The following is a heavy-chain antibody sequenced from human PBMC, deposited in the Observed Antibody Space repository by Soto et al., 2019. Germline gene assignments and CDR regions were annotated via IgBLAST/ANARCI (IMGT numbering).Heavy chain of an antibody. CDR3: AGGRAKHCTNGVCYYYYYISV. D-gene: IGHD2-8*01. Sequence: HPGGSLRLSCAASGFTFSSYAMSWVRQAPGKGLEWVSAISGSGGSTYYADSVKGRFTISRDNSKNTLYLQMNSLRAEDTAVYYCAGGRAKHCTNGVCYYYYYISVWGKGTTVTVSS. CDR1: GFTFSSYA. V-gene: IGHV3-23*01. J-gene: IGHJ6*03. CDR2: ISGSGGST.